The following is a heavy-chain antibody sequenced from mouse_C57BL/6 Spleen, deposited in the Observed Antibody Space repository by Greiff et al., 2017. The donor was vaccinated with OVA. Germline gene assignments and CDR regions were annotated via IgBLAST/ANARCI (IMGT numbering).Heavy chain of an antibody. J-gene: IGHJ4*01. V-gene: IGHV1-80*01. CDR2: IYPGDGDT. Sequence: QVQLQQSGAELVKPGASVKISCKASGYAFSSYWMNWVKQRPGQGLEWIGQIYPGDGDTNYNGKFKGKATLTADTSSSPAYMQLSSLTSENSAVYFCARYSYYSNYYYAMDYWGQGTSVTVSS. CDR3: ARYSYYSNYYYAMDY. CDR1: GYAFSSYW. D-gene: IGHD2-5*01.